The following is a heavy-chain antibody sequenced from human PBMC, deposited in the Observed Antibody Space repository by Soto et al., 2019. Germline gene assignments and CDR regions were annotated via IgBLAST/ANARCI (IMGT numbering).Heavy chain of an antibody. D-gene: IGHD5-12*01. CDR3: ARTSVAQSEDYFDY. Sequence: GASVKVSCKTSGYSFTTYGISWVRQAPGQGLEWMGWTSSNNGKTKYAQKFQGRVTVTTDKSTNTVHMELRSLRSGDTAVYYCARTSVAQSEDYFDYWGQGTLVTVSS. J-gene: IGHJ4*02. CDR1: GYSFTTYG. CDR2: TSSNNGKT. V-gene: IGHV1-18*01.